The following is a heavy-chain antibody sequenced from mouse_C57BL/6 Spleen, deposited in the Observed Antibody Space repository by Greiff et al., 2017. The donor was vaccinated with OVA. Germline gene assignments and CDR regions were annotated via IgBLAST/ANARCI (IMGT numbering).Heavy chain of an antibody. CDR1: GYTFTSYW. J-gene: IGHJ2*01. CDR3: ARGEYSNKFFDY. V-gene: IGHV1-53*01. D-gene: IGHD2-5*01. Sequence: VQLQQSGTELVKPGASVKLSCKASGYTFTSYWMHWVKQRPGQGLEWIGNINPSNGGTNYNEKFKSKATLTVDKSSSTAYMQLSSLTSEDSAVYYCARGEYSNKFFDYWGQGTTLTVSS. CDR2: INPSNGGT.